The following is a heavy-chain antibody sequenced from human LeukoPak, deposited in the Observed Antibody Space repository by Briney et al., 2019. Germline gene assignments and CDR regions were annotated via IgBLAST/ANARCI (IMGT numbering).Heavy chain of an antibody. CDR3: ARAQTIAPLDY. D-gene: IGHD4/OR15-4a*01. CDR1: GYTFTSYA. J-gene: IGHJ4*02. V-gene: IGHV1-3*01. Sequence: ASVKVSCKASGYTFTSYAMHWVRQAPGQRLEWMGWINAGNGNTKYSQKFQGRVTITSDTCASTAYMELSSLRSEDTAVYYCARAQTIAPLDYWGQGTLVTVSS. CDR2: INAGNGNT.